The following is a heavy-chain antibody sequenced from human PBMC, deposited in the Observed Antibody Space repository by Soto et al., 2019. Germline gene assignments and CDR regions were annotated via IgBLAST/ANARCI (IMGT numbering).Heavy chain of an antibody. J-gene: IGHJ3*02. CDR2: IKSKSDGGTI. Sequence: VQLVESGGGLVKPGGSLRLSCAASGFTFTNAWMTWVRQVQGNGLEWVGRIKSKSDGGTIDYAAPVKGRFTISRDDSNNTLYLQMNSLKTEDTAVYYCTTGPNLRPLAAFDIWGQGTVVTVSS. CDR3: TTGPNLRPLAAFDI. V-gene: IGHV3-15*01. CDR1: GFTFTNAW.